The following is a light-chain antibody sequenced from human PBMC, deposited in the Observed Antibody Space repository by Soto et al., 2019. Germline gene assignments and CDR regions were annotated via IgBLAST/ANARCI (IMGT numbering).Light chain of an antibody. CDR3: CSYAGSYTEV. Sequence: QSALTQPHSVSGSPGQSVTISCTGTSSDIGGYNYVSWYQQHPGKAPKLMIYDVSKRPSGVPDRFSGSKSGNTASLTISGLQADDEADYYCCSYAGSYTEVFGGGTKLTVL. J-gene: IGLJ2*01. CDR2: DVS. V-gene: IGLV2-11*01. CDR1: SSDIGGYNY.